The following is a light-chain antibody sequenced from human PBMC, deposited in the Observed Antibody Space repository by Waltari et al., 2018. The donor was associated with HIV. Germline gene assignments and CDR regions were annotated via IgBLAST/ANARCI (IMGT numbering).Light chain of an antibody. CDR3: QQYRGT. V-gene: IGKV3-15*01. Sequence: EIVMTQSPATLSVSLGERATPSRRASQSVSSNLAWLQQKPGQAPRLLIYGASTMATGVPARFSGSGSGTEFTLTISNLHSEDFAVYYCQQYRGTFGQGTKVEIK. CDR2: GAS. CDR1: QSVSSN. J-gene: IGKJ1*01.